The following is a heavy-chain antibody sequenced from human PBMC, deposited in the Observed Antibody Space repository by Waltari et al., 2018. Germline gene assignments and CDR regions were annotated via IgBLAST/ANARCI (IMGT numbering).Heavy chain of an antibody. D-gene: IGHD2-8*01. V-gene: IGHV4-61*01. CDR1: GGSFSSGSYS. CDR3: ARDSEAGVQIDY. CDR2: IYYSGST. J-gene: IGHJ4*02. Sequence: QVQLQESGPGLVKPSATLSLPCTVSGGSFSSGSYSWSWLRQPPGKGLEWIGYIYYSGSTNYNPSLKSRVTISVDTSKNQFSLKLSSVTAADTAVYYCARDSEAGVQIDYWGQGTLVTVSS.